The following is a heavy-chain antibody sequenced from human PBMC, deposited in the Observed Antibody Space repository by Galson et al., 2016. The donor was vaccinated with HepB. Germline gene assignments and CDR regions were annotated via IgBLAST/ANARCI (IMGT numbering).Heavy chain of an antibody. CDR1: GGSVSSASYY. CDR2: IFDIGST. CDR3: ARGGVVNSYWYFDL. D-gene: IGHD3-3*01. J-gene: IGHJ2*01. V-gene: IGHV4-61*01. Sequence: CTVSGGSVSSASYYWSWIRQPPGKGLEWIGYIFDIGSTNYNPSLKRRVTISVDTSKNQFSLKLTSVTAAATAVYYCARGGVVNSYWYFDLWGRGTLVTVPS.